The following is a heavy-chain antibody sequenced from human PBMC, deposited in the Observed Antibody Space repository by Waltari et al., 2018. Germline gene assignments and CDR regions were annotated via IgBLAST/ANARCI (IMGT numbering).Heavy chain of an antibody. J-gene: IGHJ6*02. CDR2: ISGSGGST. D-gene: IGHD2-21*01. Sequence: EVQLLESGGGLVQPGGSLRLSCAASGFTFSSYAMSWVRQAPGQGLEWVSAISGSGGSTYYADSVKGRFTISRDNSKNTLYLQMNSLRAEDTAVYYCATRRGDGGPTLAFDYYYGMDVWGQGTTVTVSS. CDR3: ATRRGDGGPTLAFDYYYGMDV. V-gene: IGHV3-23*01. CDR1: GFTFSSYA.